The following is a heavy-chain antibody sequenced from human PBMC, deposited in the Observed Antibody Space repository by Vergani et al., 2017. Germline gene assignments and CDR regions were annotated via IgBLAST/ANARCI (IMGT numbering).Heavy chain of an antibody. CDR3: ASGKYYSDSTSHFRGRYFDV. V-gene: IGHV4-39*01. CDR1: GDSIISRSYY. D-gene: IGHD3-16*01. J-gene: IGHJ2*01. CDR2: IYNSGNG. Sequence: QMQLQESGPGLVKASETLSLTCTVSGDSIISRSYYWGWIRQPSGKGLEWIGSIYNSGNGDSSSSLKSRATISADTSKNQFSLRLTSVTAADTAVYYCASGKYYSDSTSHFRGRYFDVWGRGTLVTVPS.